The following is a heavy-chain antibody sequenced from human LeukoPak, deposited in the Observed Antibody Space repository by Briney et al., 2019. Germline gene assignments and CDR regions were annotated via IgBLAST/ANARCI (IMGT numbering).Heavy chain of an antibody. CDR3: ARLNDYDSSGYYYVADY. V-gene: IGHV5-51*01. CDR2: IYPGDSDT. CDR1: GYSFSTYW. D-gene: IGHD3-22*01. J-gene: IGHJ4*02. Sequence: GASLKISCQGSGYSFSTYWIGWVRQLPGKGLEWMGIIYPGDSDTRYSPSFQGQVTISADKSISAAYLQWSSLKASDTAMYYCARLNDYDSSGYYYVADYWGQGTLVTVSS.